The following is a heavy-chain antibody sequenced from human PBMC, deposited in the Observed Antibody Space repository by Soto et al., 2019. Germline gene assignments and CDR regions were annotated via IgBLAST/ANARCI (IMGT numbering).Heavy chain of an antibody. CDR3: AREPLAHSYFDF. Sequence: SETLSLTCTVSGDSVSSHYWSWIRQPAGKGLEWLGRLYNDERTNYNPSLKSRVTMSMDTSKNQFSLKLTSATAADSAVYFCAREPLAHSYFDFWGQGILVTVSS. CDR2: LYNDERT. J-gene: IGHJ4*02. V-gene: IGHV4-4*07. CDR1: GDSVSSHY.